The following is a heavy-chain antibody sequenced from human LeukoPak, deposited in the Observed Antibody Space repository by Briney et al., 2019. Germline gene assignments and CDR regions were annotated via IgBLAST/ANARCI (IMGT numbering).Heavy chain of an antibody. CDR1: GGSIRSGSHY. V-gene: IGHV4-39*02. D-gene: IGHD3-22*01. Sequence: SETLSLTCTVSGGSIRSGSHYWAWIRQPPGKGLEWVGSIYYSGSTYYNPPIENRITKSIDTSNNHFSLKLSSLSAADTSVYYCAKRDDSGGNLVDLWGQGTLVTVS. CDR3: AKRDDSGGNLVDL. J-gene: IGHJ4*02. CDR2: IYYSGST.